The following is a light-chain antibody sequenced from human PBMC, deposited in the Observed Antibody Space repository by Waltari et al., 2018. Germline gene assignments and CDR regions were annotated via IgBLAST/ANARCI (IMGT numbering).Light chain of an antibody. V-gene: IGKV3-20*01. CDR2: SGS. CDR3: QQYDNSPPLT. J-gene: IGKJ4*01. Sequence: EIVLTQSPATLSLFPGVRVTLSCRASQSVGSKYLASYPRKPGQAPRLLIYSGSTRATGTPDRFSGSGSVTDFTLTISRLERDVVSLYYCQQYDNSPPLTFGGGTRVEIK. CDR1: QSVGSKY.